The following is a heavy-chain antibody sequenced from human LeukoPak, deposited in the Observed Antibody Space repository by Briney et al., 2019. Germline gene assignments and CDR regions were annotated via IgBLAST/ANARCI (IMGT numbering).Heavy chain of an antibody. J-gene: IGHJ4*02. CDR2: VSVSGDIS. Sequence: HPGGSLRLSCAASGFTFSSFAMSWVRQAPEKGLELVSAVSVSGDISYYADSVKGRFTISRDNSKNTLYLQMNSLRAEDTALYYCAKRSRTVTTIDSWGRGTLVTVSS. CDR1: GFTFSSFA. V-gene: IGHV3-23*01. CDR3: AKRSRTVTTIDS. D-gene: IGHD4-11*01.